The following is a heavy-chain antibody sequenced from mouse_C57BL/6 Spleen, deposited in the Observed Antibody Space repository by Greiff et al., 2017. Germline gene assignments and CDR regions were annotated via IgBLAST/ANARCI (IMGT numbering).Heavy chain of an antibody. V-gene: IGHV1-4*01. CDR3: AEDGYDYALDY. CDR1: GYTSTSYT. CDR2: INPSSGYT. D-gene: IGHD2-4*01. Sequence: QVQLQQSGAELARPGASVKMSCKASGYTSTSYTMHWVKQRPGQGLEWIGYINPSSGYTKYNQKFKDKATLTADKSSSTAYMQLSSLTSEDSAVXYCAEDGYDYALDYWGQGATRTVSS. J-gene: IGHJ2*01.